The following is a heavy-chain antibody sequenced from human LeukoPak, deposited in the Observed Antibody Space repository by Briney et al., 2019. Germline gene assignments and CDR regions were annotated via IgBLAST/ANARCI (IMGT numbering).Heavy chain of an antibody. J-gene: IGHJ4*02. D-gene: IGHD2-2*02. V-gene: IGHV5-51*01. Sequence: GASLKISYKGSGTRFTSYWHGWVRQMPGKGLEWVAIIYPGDSDTRYNPSFQGQVAISADKSIATAYLHWGSLKASDTAMYYCAIAGDSSTSFYRCFGYWGQGTLVTVSS. CDR3: AIAGDSSTSFYRCFGY. CDR2: IYPGDSDT. CDR1: GTRFTSYW.